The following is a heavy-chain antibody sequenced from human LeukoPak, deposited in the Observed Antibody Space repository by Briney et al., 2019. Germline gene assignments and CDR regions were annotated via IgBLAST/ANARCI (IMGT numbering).Heavy chain of an antibody. D-gene: IGHD5-24*01. CDR2: IYYSGST. V-gene: IGHV4-39*07. J-gene: IGHJ3*02. CDR1: GGSISSY. Sequence: SETLSLTCTVSGGSISSYWGWIRQPPGKGLEWIGSIYYSGSTYYNPSLKSRVTISVDTSKNQFSLKLTSVTAADTTVYYCAITRDGYNFDAFDIWGQGTMVTVSS. CDR3: AITRDGYNFDAFDI.